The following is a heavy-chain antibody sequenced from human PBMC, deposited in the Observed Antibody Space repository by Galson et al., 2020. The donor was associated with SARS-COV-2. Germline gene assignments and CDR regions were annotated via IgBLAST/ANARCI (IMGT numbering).Heavy chain of an antibody. V-gene: IGHV3-23*01. CDR2: ISGSGGST. CDR3: AKDSPLSGSPYYYGMDV. Sequence: TGGSLRLSCAASGFTFSSYAMSWVRQAPGKGLEWVSAISGSGGSTYYADSVKGRFTISRDNSKNTLYLQMNSLRAEDTAVYYCAKDSPLSGSPYYYGMDVWGQGTTVTVSS. J-gene: IGHJ6*02. CDR1: GFTFSSYA.